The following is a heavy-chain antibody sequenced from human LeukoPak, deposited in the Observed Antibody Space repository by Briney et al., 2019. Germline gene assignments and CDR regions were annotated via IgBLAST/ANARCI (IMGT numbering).Heavy chain of an antibody. V-gene: IGHV3-48*01. Sequence: GGSLRLSCAASGFTFSSYSMNWVRQAPGKGLEWVSYISSSSSTIYYADSVKGRFTISRDNAKNSLYLQMNSLRAEDTAVYYCARGENSSGWYYYYMDVWGKGTTVTVSS. D-gene: IGHD6-19*01. CDR3: ARGENSSGWYYYYMDV. CDR2: ISSSSSTI. CDR1: GFTFSSYS. J-gene: IGHJ6*03.